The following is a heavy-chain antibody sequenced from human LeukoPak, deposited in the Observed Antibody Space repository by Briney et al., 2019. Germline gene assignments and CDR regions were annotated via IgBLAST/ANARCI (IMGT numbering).Heavy chain of an antibody. D-gene: IGHD6-19*01. CDR3: ARVPSTQWLVYYFDY. CDR2: INNDGSST. Sequence: GGSLRLSCAASGFTFSSYWMHWVRQAPGKGLVWVSRINNDGSSTTYADSVKGRFTISRDNAKNTLYLQMNSLRAEDTAVYYCARVPSTQWLVYYFDYWGQGTLVTVSS. CDR1: GFTFSSYW. V-gene: IGHV3-74*01. J-gene: IGHJ4*02.